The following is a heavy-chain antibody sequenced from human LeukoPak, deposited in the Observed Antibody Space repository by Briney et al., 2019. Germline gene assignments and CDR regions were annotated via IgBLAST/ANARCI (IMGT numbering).Heavy chain of an antibody. CDR3: ARDLGGATRFDY. J-gene: IGHJ4*02. CDR1: GGSISSSSYY. D-gene: IGHD1-26*01. V-gene: IGHV4-39*07. CDR2: IYYSGST. Sequence: SETLSLTCTVSGGSISSSSYYWGWIRQPPGKGLEWIGSIYYSGSTNYNPSLKSRVTISVDTSKNQFSLKLSSVTAADTAVYYCARDLGGATRFDYWGQGTLVTVSS.